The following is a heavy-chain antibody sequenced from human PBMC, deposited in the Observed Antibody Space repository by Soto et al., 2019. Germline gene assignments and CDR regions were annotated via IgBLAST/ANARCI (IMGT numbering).Heavy chain of an antibody. Sequence: SGGSLRLSCAASGFTFGSYWMSWVRQAPGKGLGWLATIKMDASEKTYVDSVKGRFTMSRDNAKNSLYLQMDSLRAEDTAVYYWSRASGYGSGSSVNHCLDYWGHGTLVTVSS. CDR1: GFTFGSYW. CDR3: SRASGYGSGSSVNHCLDY. CDR2: IKMDASEK. D-gene: IGHD3-10*01. V-gene: IGHV3-7*01. J-gene: IGHJ4*01.